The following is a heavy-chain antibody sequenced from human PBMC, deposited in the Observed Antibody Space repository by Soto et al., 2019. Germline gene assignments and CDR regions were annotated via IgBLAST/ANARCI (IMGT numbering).Heavy chain of an antibody. J-gene: IGHJ2*01. Sequence: EVQLVESGGGLVQPGGSLRLSCAASGFTFSTYWMHWVRQAPGKGLVWVSRIKSDGSNTTYADSVKGRFTISRDNAKKMLHLQMNSLRAEDTAVYYCARDRDTYGYAHVDLWGRGTLVTVSS. V-gene: IGHV3-74*01. CDR2: IKSDGSNT. D-gene: IGHD5-18*01. CDR1: GFTFSTYW. CDR3: ARDRDTYGYAHVDL.